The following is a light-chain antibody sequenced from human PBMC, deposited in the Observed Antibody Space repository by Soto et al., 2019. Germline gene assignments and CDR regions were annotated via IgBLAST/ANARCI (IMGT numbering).Light chain of an antibody. Sequence: QSVLTQPASVSGSPGQSITISCTGTSSDFGTYNHVSWYQQHPGKAPQLIIYEVSNRPSGLSNRFSASKSGNTASLTISGLQAEDEADYYCCSYTTSSTLVFGTGTKVTVL. CDR3: CSYTTSSTLV. CDR1: SSDFGTYNH. CDR2: EVS. J-gene: IGLJ1*01. V-gene: IGLV2-14*01.